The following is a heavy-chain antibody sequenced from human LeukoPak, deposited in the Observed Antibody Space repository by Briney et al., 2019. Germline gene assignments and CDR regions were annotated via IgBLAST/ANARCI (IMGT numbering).Heavy chain of an antibody. D-gene: IGHD3-3*01. V-gene: IGHV4-61*02. CDR3: ARESEWQEGAFDI. J-gene: IGHJ3*02. CDR1: GGSISSGSYY. Sequence: SETLSLTCTASGGSISSGSYYWSWIRQPAGKGLEWIGRIYTSGSTNYNPSLKSRVTISVDTSKNQISLKLSSVTAADTAVYYCARESEWQEGAFDIWGQGTMVTVSS. CDR2: IYTSGST.